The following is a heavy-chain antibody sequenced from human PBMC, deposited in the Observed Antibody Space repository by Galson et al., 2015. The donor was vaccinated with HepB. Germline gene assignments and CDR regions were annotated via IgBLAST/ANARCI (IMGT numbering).Heavy chain of an antibody. V-gene: IGHV3-23*01. D-gene: IGHD3-10*01. CDR2: IRGSGSGT. CDR1: GFPFSIYA. CDR3: VKDYGNYGTYWNFDL. Sequence: SLRLSCAASGFPFSIYAMSWVRQAPGEGLEWVSSIRGSGSGTYYPDSVKGRFTISRDNSKNTLYMEMNSLRVEDTAVYYCVKDYGNYGTYWNFDLWGRGTQVTVSS. J-gene: IGHJ2*01.